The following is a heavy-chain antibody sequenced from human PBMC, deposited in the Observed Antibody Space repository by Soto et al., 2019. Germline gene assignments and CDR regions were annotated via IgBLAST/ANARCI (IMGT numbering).Heavy chain of an antibody. J-gene: IGHJ3*02. CDR1: GGSISSYY. V-gene: IGHV4-59*01. CDR3: ARDRGDYDILTGYHVVAFAI. D-gene: IGHD3-9*01. CDR2: IYYSGST. Sequence: SETLSLTCTVSGGSISSYYWSWIRQPPGKGLEWIGYIYYSGSTNYNPSLKSRVTISVDTSKNQFSLKLSSVTAADTAVYYCARDRGDYDILTGYHVVAFAIWGQGTMVTVSS.